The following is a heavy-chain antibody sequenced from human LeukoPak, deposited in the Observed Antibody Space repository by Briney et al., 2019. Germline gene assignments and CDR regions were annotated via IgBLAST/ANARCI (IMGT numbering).Heavy chain of an antibody. J-gene: IGHJ4*02. D-gene: IGHD6-13*01. V-gene: IGHV1-2*02. CDR1: GYTFTGYY. Sequence: ASVKVSCKASGYTFTGYYIHWVRQAPGQGLEWMGWINPNSGGTNYAQKFQGRVTMTRDTSISTAYMELSSLISDDTAVYFCARDSSSWHLVYWGQGTLVTVSS. CDR3: ARDSSSWHLVY. CDR2: INPNSGGT.